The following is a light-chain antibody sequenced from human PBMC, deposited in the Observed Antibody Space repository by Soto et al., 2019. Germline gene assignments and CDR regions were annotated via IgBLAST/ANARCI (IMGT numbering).Light chain of an antibody. CDR2: GAS. V-gene: IGKV3-15*01. J-gene: IGKJ2*01. CDR1: QSVSRN. Sequence: EIVMTQSPATLSVSPGERATLSCRASQSVSRNLAWYRQKPGQAPRLLIYGASTRATGIPARFSGSGYGTEFTLTISSLQSEDFEVYYCQQYNGWPYTFGQGTKVDIK. CDR3: QQYNGWPYT.